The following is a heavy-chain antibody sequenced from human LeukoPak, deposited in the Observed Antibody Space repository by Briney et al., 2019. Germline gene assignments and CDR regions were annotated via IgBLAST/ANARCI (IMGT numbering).Heavy chain of an antibody. CDR3: AREPVSSSCFDY. V-gene: IGHV3-7*01. D-gene: IGHD6-13*01. CDR2: INQDETEK. CDR1: GFSFTTYW. J-gene: IGHJ4*02. Sequence: PGGSLRLSCAASGFSFTTYWMSWVRQAPGKGLEWVANINQDETEKYYADSVKGRFTISRDNSKNTLYLQMNSLRAEDTAVYYCAREPVSSSCFDYWGQGTLVTVSS.